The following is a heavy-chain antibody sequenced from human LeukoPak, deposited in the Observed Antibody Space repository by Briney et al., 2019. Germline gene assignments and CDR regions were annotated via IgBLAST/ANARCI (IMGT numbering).Heavy chain of an antibody. CDR1: GFPFSSYA. V-gene: IGHV3-23*01. CDR2: ISGSGGST. D-gene: IGHD2-2*01. J-gene: IGHJ4*02. CDR3: AKVAEGRRYQLPLRY. Sequence: GGSLRLSCAASGFPFSSYAMSWVRQAPGKGLEWVSAISGSGGSTYYADSVKGRFTISRDNSKNTLYLQMNSLRAEDTAVYYCAKVAEGRRYQLPLRYWGQGTLVTVSS.